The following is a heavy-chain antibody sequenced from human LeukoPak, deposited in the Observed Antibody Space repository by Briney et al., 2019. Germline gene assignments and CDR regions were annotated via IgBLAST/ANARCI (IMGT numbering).Heavy chain of an antibody. CDR1: GFTFSSYA. J-gene: IGHJ6*02. CDR3: ARGKLDYGDYYYYYGMDV. D-gene: IGHD4-17*01. Sequence: GGSLRLSCAASGFTFSSYAVHWVRQAPGKGLEYVSAISSNGSSTYYANSVKGRFTISRDKSKNTLYLQMGSLRAEDMAVYYCARGKLDYGDYYYYYGMDVWGQGTTVTVSS. V-gene: IGHV3-64*01. CDR2: ISSNGSST.